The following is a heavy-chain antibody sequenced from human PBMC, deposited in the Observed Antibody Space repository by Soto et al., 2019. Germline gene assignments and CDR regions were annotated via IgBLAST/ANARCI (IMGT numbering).Heavy chain of an antibody. J-gene: IGHJ4*02. Sequence: GESLKISCAASGFPLNSHDMGWVRQTPGKGLEWVSSISVSADRTYYADSVKGRFTISRDNSKNTLFLQLNSLRAEDTALYYCARVKRGPLGIFDFWGQGTPVTVSS. CDR3: ARVKRGPLGIFDF. V-gene: IGHV3-23*01. CDR2: ISVSADRT. CDR1: GFPLNSHD. D-gene: IGHD1-1*01.